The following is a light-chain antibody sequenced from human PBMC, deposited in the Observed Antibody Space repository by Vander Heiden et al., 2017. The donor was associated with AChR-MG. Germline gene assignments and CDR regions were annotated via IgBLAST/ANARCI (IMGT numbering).Light chain of an antibody. Sequence: QSALTQPASMSGSPGQSITISCTGTSSDVGGYKYVSWYQQHPGKAPKLMVYEVSHRPSGVSNRCSGSKSGNNASPTISGLQAEDAADDYCASFSEDSPFLFGGGTRLTVL. CDR2: EVS. V-gene: IGLV2-14*01. CDR1: SSDVGGYKY. J-gene: IGLJ3*02. CDR3: ASFSEDSPFL.